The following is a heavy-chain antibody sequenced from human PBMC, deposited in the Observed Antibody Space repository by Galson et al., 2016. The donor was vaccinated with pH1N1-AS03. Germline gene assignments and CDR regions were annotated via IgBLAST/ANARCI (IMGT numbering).Heavy chain of an antibody. J-gene: IGHJ3*02. Sequence: SLRLSCAASGFTFSAYAMHWVRQAPGKGLEWVAAIWYDGSNKYYADSVKGRFTISRDNSKNTLYLQMNSLRADDTAVYYCARADGHNLVYAFDIWGQGTMVTVSS. CDR1: GFTFSAYA. CDR3: ARADGHNLVYAFDI. D-gene: IGHD5-24*01. V-gene: IGHV3-33*01. CDR2: IWYDGSNK.